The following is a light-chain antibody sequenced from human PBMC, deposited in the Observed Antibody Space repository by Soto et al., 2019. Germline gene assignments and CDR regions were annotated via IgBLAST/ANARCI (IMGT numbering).Light chain of an antibody. V-gene: IGKV3-15*01. Sequence: EIVMTQSPATLSVSPGERATLSCRASQSISSNLAWYQQKPGQAPRXLISGASTRATGIPARFSGSGSGTDLTITINSLQSEDFEVYDGQQFHDWPMTFGPGTKVDIK. CDR2: GAS. CDR1: QSISSN. CDR3: QQFHDWPMT. J-gene: IGKJ3*01.